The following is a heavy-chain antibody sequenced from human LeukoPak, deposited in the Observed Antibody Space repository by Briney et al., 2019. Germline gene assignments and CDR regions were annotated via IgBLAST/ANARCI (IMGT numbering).Heavy chain of an antibody. J-gene: IGHJ4*01. CDR3: ETGKQEGLAGNFGY. CDR2: FDPVDGET. V-gene: IGHV1-24*01. Sequence: GSGKVSCKVSGYTLTELSMHWVRQAPGKGLEWMGGFDPVDGETIYAQKFQGRVTMTEDTSTDTAYMELSSLRSEDTAVYYCETGKQEGLAGNFGYWGQGTLVTVSS. D-gene: IGHD6-19*01. CDR1: GYTLTELS.